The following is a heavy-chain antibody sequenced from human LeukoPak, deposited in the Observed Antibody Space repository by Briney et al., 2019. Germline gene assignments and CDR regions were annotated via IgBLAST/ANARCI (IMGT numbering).Heavy chain of an antibody. Sequence: PSETLSLTCTVSGGSVSSGSYYWSWIRQPPGKGLEWIGYIYYSGSTYYNPSLKSRVTISVDTSKNQFSLKLSSVTAADTAVYYCARSGYPYWFDPWGQGTLVTVSS. V-gene: IGHV4-30-4*08. CDR1: GGSVSSGSYY. J-gene: IGHJ5*02. CDR3: ARSGYPYWFDP. CDR2: IYYSGST. D-gene: IGHD3-3*01.